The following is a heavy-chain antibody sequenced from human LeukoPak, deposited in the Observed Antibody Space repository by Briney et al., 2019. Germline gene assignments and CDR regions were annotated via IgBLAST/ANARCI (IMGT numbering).Heavy chain of an antibody. J-gene: IGHJ4*02. D-gene: IGHD3-3*01. CDR2: IYTSGST. Sequence: SETLSLTCTVSGGSLSSGSYYWSWIRQPAGKGLEWIGRIYTSGSTNYNPSLKSRVTISADTSKNQFSLKLSSVTAADTAVYYCARGPNDFWSGYYTPYFDYWGQGTLVTVSS. CDR3: ARGPNDFWSGYYTPYFDY. V-gene: IGHV4-61*02. CDR1: GGSLSSGSYY.